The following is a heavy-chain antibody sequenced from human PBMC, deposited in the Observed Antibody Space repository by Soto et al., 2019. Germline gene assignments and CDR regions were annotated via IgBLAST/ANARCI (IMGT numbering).Heavy chain of an antibody. D-gene: IGHD6-13*01. CDR2: NNAGNGET. Sequence: ASVKVSCKASGYTFTRYAIHWVRQAPGHRHEWLGWNNAGNGETRYPQEKKDRVTITMDTSASTTYMELSSLRSEDTSVYYCARDYRSSWDYWGQGTQVTVSS. CDR3: ARDYRSSWDY. CDR1: GYTFTRYA. J-gene: IGHJ4*02. V-gene: IGHV1-3*01.